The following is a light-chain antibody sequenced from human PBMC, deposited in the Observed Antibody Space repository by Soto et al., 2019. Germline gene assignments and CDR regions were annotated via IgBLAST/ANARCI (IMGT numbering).Light chain of an antibody. Sequence: EIVLTQSPGTLSSSPGERATLSCRASQSVSSNFLAWYQQRPGQAPRLLIYGASSRATGIPDRFSGSGSETDFTLTISRLEPEDFALYYFQQYGSSPITFGHGTRLDMK. CDR2: GAS. V-gene: IGKV3-20*01. J-gene: IGKJ5*01. CDR1: QSVSSNF. CDR3: QQYGSSPIT.